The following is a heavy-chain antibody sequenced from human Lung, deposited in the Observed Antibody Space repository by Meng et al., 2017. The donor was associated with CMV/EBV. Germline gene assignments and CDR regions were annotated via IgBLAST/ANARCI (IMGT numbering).Heavy chain of an antibody. CDR1: GFTFGDYA. V-gene: IGHV3-9*01. CDR3: AKDFYSTSLYYFDY. CDR2: ITYKSGST. Sequence: SCAASGFTFGDYAMHWVRQVPGKGLEWVSGITYKSGSTGYADSVKGRFTISRDNARNSLYLQMNNLRAEDTALYYCAKDFYSTSLYYFDYWGQGTLVTVSS. J-gene: IGHJ4*02. D-gene: IGHD2-2*01.